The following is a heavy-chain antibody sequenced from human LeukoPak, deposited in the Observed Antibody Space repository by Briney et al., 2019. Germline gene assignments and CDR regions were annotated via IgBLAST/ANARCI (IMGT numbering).Heavy chain of an antibody. J-gene: IGHJ4*02. CDR1: GYTLTELS. V-gene: IGHV1-24*01. CDR3: ATKPEMVRGVISGY. D-gene: IGHD3-10*01. Sequence: ASVKVSCKVSGYTLTELSMHWARQAPGKGLEWMGGFDPEDGETIYAQKFQGRVTMTEDTSTDTAYMELSSLRSEDTAVYYCATKPEMVRGVISGYWGQGTLVTVSS. CDR2: FDPEDGET.